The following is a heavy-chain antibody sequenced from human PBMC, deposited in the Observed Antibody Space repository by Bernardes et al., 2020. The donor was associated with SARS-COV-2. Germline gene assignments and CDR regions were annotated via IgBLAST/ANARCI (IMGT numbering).Heavy chain of an antibody. Sequence: GGSLRLSCAASGFTFSSYAMSWVRQGPGKGLEWVSAISNSGGSTYYADSVKGRFTISRDNYKNTLYLQMNSLRAEDTAVYYCAKGAGSSWFDPWGQGTLVTVSS. D-gene: IGHD3-10*01. V-gene: IGHV3-23*01. CDR1: GFTFSSYA. CDR3: AKGAGSSWFDP. CDR2: ISNSGGST. J-gene: IGHJ5*02.